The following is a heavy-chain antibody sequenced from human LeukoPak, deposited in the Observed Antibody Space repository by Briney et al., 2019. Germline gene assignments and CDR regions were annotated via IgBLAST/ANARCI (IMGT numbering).Heavy chain of an antibody. CDR1: GGSISSGGYY. J-gene: IGHJ4*02. V-gene: IGHV4-31*03. CDR3: ARGRSGTKDY. Sequence: SETLSLTCTVSGGSISSGGYYWSWIRQHPGKGLEWIGYIYYSGSTYYNPSLKSRVTISVDTSKNQFSLKLSSVTAADTAVYYCARGRSGTKDYWGQGTLVTVSS. D-gene: IGHD1-14*01. CDR2: IYYSGST.